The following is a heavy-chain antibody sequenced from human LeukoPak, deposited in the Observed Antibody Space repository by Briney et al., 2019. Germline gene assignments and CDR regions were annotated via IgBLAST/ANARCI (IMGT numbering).Heavy chain of an antibody. CDR3: ARLLSEFDFXXGCDY. CDR2: IYYSGST. V-gene: IGHV4-39*01. J-gene: IGHJ4*02. D-gene: IGHD3-3*01. Sequence: SETPSLTCTVSGGSISSSSYYWGWIRQPPGKGLEWIGSIYYSGSTYYNPSLKSRVTISVDTSKNQFSLKLSSVTAADTAVYCCARLLSEFDFXXGCDYWGQGTLVTVSS. CDR1: GGSISSSSYY.